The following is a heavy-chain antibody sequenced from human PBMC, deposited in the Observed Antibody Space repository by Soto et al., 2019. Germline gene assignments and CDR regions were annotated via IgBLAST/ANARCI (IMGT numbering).Heavy chain of an antibody. D-gene: IGHD2-15*01. J-gene: IGHJ4*02. Sequence: SETLSLTCSVSGGSISYNSYYWGWIRQPPGKGLQWVGGIFYSGTTYYSPSLKDRVTISVDTSKNSFSLNLTSVTAADTAVYFCARLVVVAQVANAGGQRSLVKVSS. CDR1: GGSISYNSYY. V-gene: IGHV4-39*02. CDR3: ARLVVVAQVANA. CDR2: IFYSGTT.